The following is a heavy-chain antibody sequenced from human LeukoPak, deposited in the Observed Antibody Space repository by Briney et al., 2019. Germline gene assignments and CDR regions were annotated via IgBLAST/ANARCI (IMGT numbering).Heavy chain of an antibody. CDR1: GGYISSYY. CDR3: ARHGRGGYKSEDYFDY. D-gene: IGHD5-24*01. V-gene: IGHV4-4*09. Sequence: SETLSLTCTVSGGYISSYYWSWIRQPPGKGLEWIGYIYTSGSTNYNPSLKSRVTISVDTSKNQFSLKLSSVTAADTAVYYCARHGRGGYKSEDYFDYWGQGTLVTVSS. J-gene: IGHJ4*02. CDR2: IYTSGST.